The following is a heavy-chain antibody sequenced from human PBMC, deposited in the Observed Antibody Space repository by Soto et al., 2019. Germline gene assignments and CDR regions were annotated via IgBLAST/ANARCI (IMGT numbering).Heavy chain of an antibody. D-gene: IGHD6-19*01. CDR3: SSRPSVTTGERWLVGDY. V-gene: IGHV3-30-3*01. Sequence: QVQLVESGGGVVQPGRSLRLSCAASGFTFSSYAMHWVRQAPGKGLEWVAVISYDGSNKYYADSVKGRFTISRDNSKNTLYLQMNSLRAEDTAVYYCSSRPSVTTGERWLVGDYWGQGTLVTVSS. J-gene: IGHJ4*02. CDR2: ISYDGSNK. CDR1: GFTFSSYA.